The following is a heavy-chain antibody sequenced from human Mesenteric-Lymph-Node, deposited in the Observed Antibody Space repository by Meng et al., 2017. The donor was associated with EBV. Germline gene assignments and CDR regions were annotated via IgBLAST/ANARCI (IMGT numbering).Heavy chain of an antibody. V-gene: IGHV4-4*02. Sequence: VPLQGSGPGLVEPSGPLSLTGAVSGGSFSSSNWWSWVRQSPEKGLEWIGEISHSGSTNYNPSLKSRVTISVDKSKNQFSLKLSSVTAADTAVYYCARASVGTTPGDYWGQGTLVTVSS. D-gene: IGHD1-26*01. CDR2: ISHSGST. CDR3: ARASVGTTPGDY. CDR1: GGSFSSSNW. J-gene: IGHJ4*02.